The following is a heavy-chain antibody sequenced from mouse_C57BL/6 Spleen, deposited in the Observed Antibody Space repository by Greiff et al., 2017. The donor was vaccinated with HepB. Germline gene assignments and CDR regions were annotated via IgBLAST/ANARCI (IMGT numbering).Heavy chain of an antibody. D-gene: IGHD1-1*01. J-gene: IGHJ4*01. Sequence: QVQLQQPGAELVKPGASVKLSCKASGYTFTSYWMHWVKQRPGQGLEWIGMIHPNSGSTNYNEKFKSKATLTVDKSSSTAYMQLSSLTSEDSAVYYCARGAYYYGSSYAIDYWGQGTSVTVSS. CDR2: IHPNSGST. V-gene: IGHV1-64*01. CDR1: GYTFTSYW. CDR3: ARGAYYYGSSYAIDY.